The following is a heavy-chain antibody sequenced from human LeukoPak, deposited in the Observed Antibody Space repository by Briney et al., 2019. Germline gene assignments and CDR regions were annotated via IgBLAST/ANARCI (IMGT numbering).Heavy chain of an antibody. CDR1: GGSISSSSYY. CDR2: IYYSGST. D-gene: IGHD6-19*01. J-gene: IGHJ4*02. Sequence: SETLSLTCTVSGGSISSSSYYWGWIRQPPGKGLEWIGSIYYSGSTYYNPSLKSRVTISVDTSKNQFSLKLSSVTAADTAVYYCARDRRVAGIAVEPVDYWGQGTLVTVSS. CDR3: ARDRRVAGIAVEPVDY. V-gene: IGHV4-39*07.